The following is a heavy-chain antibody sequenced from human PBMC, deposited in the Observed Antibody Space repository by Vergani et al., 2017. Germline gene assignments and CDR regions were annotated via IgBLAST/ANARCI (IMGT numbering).Heavy chain of an antibody. V-gene: IGHV3-7*01. CDR1: GFTFSSYW. D-gene: IGHD4-11*01. Sequence: EVQLVESGGGLVQPGGSLRLSCAASGFTFSSYWMSWVRQAPGKGLEWVAKIKQDGSEKYYVDSVKGRFTISRDNAKNSLYLQMNSLRADDTAVYYCARGYSNYETYYFDYWGQGTLVTVSS. CDR3: ARGYSNYETYYFDY. CDR2: IKQDGSEK. J-gene: IGHJ4*02.